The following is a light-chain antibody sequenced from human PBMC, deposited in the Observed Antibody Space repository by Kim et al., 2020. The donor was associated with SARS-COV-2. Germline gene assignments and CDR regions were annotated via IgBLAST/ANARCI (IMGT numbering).Light chain of an antibody. CDR2: GAS. V-gene: IGKV3-15*01. Sequence: VSPGERATLSCRASQSVSSNLAWYQQKPGQPPSLLIYGASTRPTVIPARFSGGGSGTEFTLTISSLQSEDFAVYYCQQYKNWPWTFGQGTKVDIK. CDR3: QQYKNWPWT. J-gene: IGKJ1*01. CDR1: QSVSSN.